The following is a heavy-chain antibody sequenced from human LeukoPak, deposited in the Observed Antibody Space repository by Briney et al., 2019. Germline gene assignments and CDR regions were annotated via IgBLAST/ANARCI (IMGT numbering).Heavy chain of an antibody. V-gene: IGHV3-23*01. CDR2: ISGSGDHT. CDR3: AKGKGSGSLDWFDP. D-gene: IGHD3-10*01. Sequence: GGSPRPSCAASGFTFSNYVMARVRQAPGKGLEWVSSISGSGDHTYYADSVKGRFTISRDNSKNMLYLQMSSLRAEDTAVYYCAKGKGSGSLDWFDPWGQGTLVTVSS. CDR1: GFTFSNYV. J-gene: IGHJ5*02.